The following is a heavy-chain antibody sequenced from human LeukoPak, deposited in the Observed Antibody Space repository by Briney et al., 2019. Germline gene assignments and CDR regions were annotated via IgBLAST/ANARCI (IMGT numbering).Heavy chain of an antibody. Sequence: GGSLRLSCAASGFTFSGHWMSWVRQAPGKGLEWVANINQGGSDKYYVDSVKGRFTISRDNARNSLYLQMNSLRAEDTAVYYCARARKGYYFDYWGQGTLVTVSS. D-gene: IGHD1-14*01. CDR3: ARARKGYYFDY. V-gene: IGHV3-7*01. CDR2: INQGGSDK. J-gene: IGHJ4*02. CDR1: GFTFSGHW.